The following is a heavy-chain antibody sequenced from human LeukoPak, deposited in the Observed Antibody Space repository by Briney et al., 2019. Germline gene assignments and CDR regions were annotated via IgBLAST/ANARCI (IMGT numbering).Heavy chain of an antibody. CDR3: AGQRRDGYNEGAFDY. V-gene: IGHV4-59*01. J-gene: IGHJ4*02. CDR2: IYYSGST. Sequence: SETLSLTCTVSGGSISSYYWSWIRQPPGKGLEWIGYIYYSGSTNYNPSLKSRVTISVDTSKNQFSLKLSSVTAADTAVYYCAGQRRDGYNEGAFDYWGQGTLVTVSS. D-gene: IGHD5-24*01. CDR1: GGSISSYY.